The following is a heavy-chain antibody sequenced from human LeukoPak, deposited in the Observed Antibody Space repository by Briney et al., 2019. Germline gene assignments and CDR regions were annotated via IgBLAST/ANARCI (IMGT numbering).Heavy chain of an antibody. V-gene: IGHV3-23*01. CDR2: ISGSGGST. CDR1: GFTFSSYA. D-gene: IGHD3-22*01. J-gene: IGHJ4*02. CDR3: AKLDSSGYFLAPMGGFDY. Sequence: GGSLRLSCAASGFTFSSYAMSWVRQAPGKGLEWVSAISGSGGSTYYADPVKGRFTISRDNSKNTLYLQMNSLRAEDTAVYYCAKLDSSGYFLAPMGGFDYWGQGTLVTVSS.